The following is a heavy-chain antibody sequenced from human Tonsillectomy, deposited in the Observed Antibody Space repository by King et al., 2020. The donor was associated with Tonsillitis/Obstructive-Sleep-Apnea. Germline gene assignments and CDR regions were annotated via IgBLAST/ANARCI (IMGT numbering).Heavy chain of an antibody. J-gene: IGHJ4*02. V-gene: IGHV3-20*04. CDR1: GFTFDDYG. D-gene: IGHD2-8*01. CDR2: INWNGGCT. CDR3: ARQGGGVADFDY. Sequence: VQLVESGGGVVRPGGSLRLSCAASGFTFDDYGMSWVRQAPGKGLELVAVINWNGGCTGYADSVKGRFTISRDNSKNSLYLQMNSLRAEDTALYYCARQGGGVADFDYWGQGTLVTVSS.